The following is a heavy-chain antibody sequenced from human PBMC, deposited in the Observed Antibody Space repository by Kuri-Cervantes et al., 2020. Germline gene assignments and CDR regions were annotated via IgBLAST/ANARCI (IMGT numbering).Heavy chain of an antibody. CDR2: LSWNSRSI. Sequence: SLKISCVASGFSLNSYGVHWVRQAPGKGLEWVSGLSWNSRSIAYADSVKGRFTISRDNAKNSLYLQMNSLKADDTAVYYCARGFGIAVAGTDYWGRGTLVTVSS. CDR1: GFSLNSYG. CDR3: ARGFGIAVAGTDY. J-gene: IGHJ4*02. D-gene: IGHD6-19*01. V-gene: IGHV3-9*01.